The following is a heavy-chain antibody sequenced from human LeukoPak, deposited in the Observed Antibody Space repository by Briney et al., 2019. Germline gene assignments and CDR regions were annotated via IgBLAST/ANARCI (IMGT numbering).Heavy chain of an antibody. CDR3: ARTVDTAMVTYFDH. CDR1: GGSISSYY. V-gene: IGHV4-59*01. J-gene: IGHJ4*02. Sequence: SETLSLTCTVSGGSISSYYWIWIRPPPGKGLEWIGYIYYSGSTNYNPSLKSRVTISVDTSKNQFSLKLSSVTAADTAVYYCARTVDTAMVTYFDHWGQGTLVTVSS. D-gene: IGHD5-18*01. CDR2: IYYSGST.